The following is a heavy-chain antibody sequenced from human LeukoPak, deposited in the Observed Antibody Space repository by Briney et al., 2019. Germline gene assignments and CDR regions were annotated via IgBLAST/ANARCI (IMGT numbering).Heavy chain of an antibody. J-gene: IGHJ4*02. CDR2: IYYSGST. CDR1: GGSISSYY. D-gene: IGHD1-26*01. CDR3: ARGTVVGATRFDY. V-gene: IGHV4-59*01. Sequence: SETLFLTCTVSGGSISSYYWSWIRQPPGKGLEWIGYIYYSGSTNYNPSLKRRVTISVDTSKNQFSLKLSSVTAADTAVYYCARGTVVGATRFDYWGQGTLVTVSS.